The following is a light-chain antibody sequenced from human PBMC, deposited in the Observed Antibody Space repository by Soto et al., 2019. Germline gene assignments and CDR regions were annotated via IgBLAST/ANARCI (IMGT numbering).Light chain of an antibody. J-gene: IGLJ1*01. CDR3: SSYTSSSTYV. V-gene: IGLV2-14*03. CDR1: SSDVGGYNY. CDR2: DVS. Sequence: QSPLTQPASVSGSPGQSITISCTGTSSDVGGYNYVSWYQQHPGKVPKLMIYDVSNRPSGVSNRFSGSKSGNTASLTISGLQAEDEADYYCSSYTSSSTYVFGIGTKVTVL.